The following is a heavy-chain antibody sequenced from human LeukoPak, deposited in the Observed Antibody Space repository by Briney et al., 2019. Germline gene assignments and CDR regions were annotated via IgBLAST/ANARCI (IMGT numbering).Heavy chain of an antibody. CDR1: GDSVSSTSAA. J-gene: IGHJ5*02. Sequence: SQSLSLTCAISGDSVSSTSAAWNWIRQSPSRGLEWLGRTYYRSKWYNEYAVSVKSRITINPDTSKNQFSLKLSSVTAADTAVYYCARASIAAAGTAWFDPWGQGTLVTVSS. V-gene: IGHV6-1*01. CDR3: ARASIAAAGTAWFDP. D-gene: IGHD6-13*01. CDR2: TYYRSKWYN.